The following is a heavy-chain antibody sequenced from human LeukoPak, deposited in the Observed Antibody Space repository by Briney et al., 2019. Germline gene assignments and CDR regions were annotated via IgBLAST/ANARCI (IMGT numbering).Heavy chain of an antibody. CDR3: AKSKNVAARVYYFDY. J-gene: IGHJ4*02. V-gene: IGHV3-30*04. Sequence: GGSLRLSCAASGFTFSSYAMHWVRQAPGKGLEWVAVISYDGSNKYYADSVKGRFTISRDNSKNTLYLQMNSLRAEDTAVHYCAKSKNVAARVYYFDYWGQGTLVTVSS. CDR2: ISYDGSNK. D-gene: IGHD6-6*01. CDR1: GFTFSSYA.